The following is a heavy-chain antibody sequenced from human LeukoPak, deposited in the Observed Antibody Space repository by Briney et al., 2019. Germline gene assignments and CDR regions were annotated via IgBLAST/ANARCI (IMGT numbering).Heavy chain of an antibody. CDR2: IYPGDSDT. Sequence: GESLKISCKGSGYSFTSYWIGWVRQMPGKGLEWMGIIYPGDSDTRYSPSFQGQVTISADKSISTAYLQWSSLKASDTAMYYCARHPRHTERITMVRGVIPWFDPWGQGTLVTVSS. CDR1: GYSFTSYW. CDR3: ARHPRHTERITMVRGVIPWFDP. D-gene: IGHD3-10*01. V-gene: IGHV5-51*01. J-gene: IGHJ5*02.